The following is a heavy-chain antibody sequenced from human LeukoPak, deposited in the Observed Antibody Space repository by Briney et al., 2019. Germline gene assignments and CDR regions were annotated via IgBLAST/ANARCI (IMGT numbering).Heavy chain of an antibody. D-gene: IGHD1-14*01. J-gene: IGHJ4*02. CDR1: GGSMYSYY. V-gene: IGHV4-59*12. CDR3: ATKPNTLYYFDY. Sequence: SETLSLTCTVSGGSMYSYYWSWVRQPPGKGLEWIAYIYYLGSTSYSPSLRGRGSISVDTSKNQFSLYLSSVTAADTAVYYCATKPNTLYYFDYWGQGTLVTVSS. CDR2: IYYLGST.